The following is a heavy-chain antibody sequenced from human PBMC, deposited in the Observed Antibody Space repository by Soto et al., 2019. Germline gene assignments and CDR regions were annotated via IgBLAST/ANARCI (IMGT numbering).Heavy chain of an antibody. V-gene: IGHV3-48*02. Sequence: EVQLVESGGGLVQPGGSLRLSCAASGFTFSSYSMNWVRQAPGKGLEWVSYISSSSSTIYYADSVKGRFTISRDNAKNPLYLQRKSLGDEGTAVYYCARRAWGVAGGFDYWGQGTLVTVSS. CDR2: ISSSSSTI. D-gene: IGHD6-19*01. CDR1: GFTFSSYS. J-gene: IGHJ4*02. CDR3: ARRAWGVAGGFDY.